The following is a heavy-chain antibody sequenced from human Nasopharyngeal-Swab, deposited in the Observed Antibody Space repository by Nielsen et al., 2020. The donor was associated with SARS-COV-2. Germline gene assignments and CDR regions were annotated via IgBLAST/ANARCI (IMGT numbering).Heavy chain of an antibody. Sequence: GGPLRLSCAASGFTFSSYAMSWVRQAPGKGLEWVSAISGSGGSTYYADSVKGRFTISRDNSKNTLYLQMNSLRAEDTAVYYCAKCPYCSSTSCYTCYYYGMDVWGQGTTVTVS. V-gene: IGHV3-23*01. D-gene: IGHD2-2*02. CDR1: GFTFSSYA. CDR2: ISGSGGST. CDR3: AKCPYCSSTSCYTCYYYGMDV. J-gene: IGHJ6*02.